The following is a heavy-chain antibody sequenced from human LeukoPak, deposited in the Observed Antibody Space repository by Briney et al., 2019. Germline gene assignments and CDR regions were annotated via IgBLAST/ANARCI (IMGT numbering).Heavy chain of an antibody. Sequence: PSGPVSLTCSVSGRSIRSSNWRSWVRQPPGKGLEWIGEIYRSGSTSYNPSLKSRVTISVDKSKNQFSLKLSSVTAADTAVYYGARVRPGSYCMCGMDVWGQGTTVTVSS. CDR3: ARVRPGSYCMCGMDV. CDR1: GRSIRSSNW. J-gene: IGHJ6*02. D-gene: IGHD3-10*01. CDR2: IYRSGST. V-gene: IGHV4-4*02.